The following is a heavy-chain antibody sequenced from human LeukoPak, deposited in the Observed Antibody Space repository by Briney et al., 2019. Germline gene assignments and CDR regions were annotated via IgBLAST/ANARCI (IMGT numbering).Heavy chain of an antibody. CDR1: GFTFSAYA. CDR2: ISSSSSTI. Sequence: GGSLRLSCEASGFTFSAYAMNWVRQAPGKGLEWVSYISSSSSTIYYADSVKGRFTISRDNAKNSLYLQMNSLRDEDTAVYYCARGRGDSNGYVHYWGQGALVTVSS. V-gene: IGHV3-48*02. J-gene: IGHJ4*02. D-gene: IGHD5-18*01. CDR3: ARGRGDSNGYVHY.